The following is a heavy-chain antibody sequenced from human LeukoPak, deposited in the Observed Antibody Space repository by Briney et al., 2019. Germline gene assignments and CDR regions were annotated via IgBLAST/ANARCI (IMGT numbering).Heavy chain of an antibody. D-gene: IGHD3-3*01. CDR3: ARGPEGHGYYFDY. V-gene: IGHV4-4*07. CDR1: GGSTSNYF. Sequence: SETLSLTCTVSGGSTSNYFCTWLRQSAGKGLEWIGRIHTSGSTNYNPSLKSRVSMSVDPSKNQFSLKLSSVTAADTAVYYCARGPEGHGYYFDYWGQGALVTVSP. J-gene: IGHJ4*02. CDR2: IHTSGST.